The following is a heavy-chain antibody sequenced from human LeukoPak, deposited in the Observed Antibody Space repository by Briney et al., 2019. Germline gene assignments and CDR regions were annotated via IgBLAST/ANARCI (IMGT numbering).Heavy chain of an antibody. V-gene: IGHV3-7*03. CDR3: ARDLLRYFDCFDY. D-gene: IGHD3-9*01. J-gene: IGHJ4*02. CDR1: TFTSSGHW. Sequence: PGGSLRLSCAASTFTSSGHWMSWVRQAPGKGLEWVANIKEDGSEKYYLDSVKGRFTISRDNAKNSLYLQMNSLRAEDTAVYYCARDLLRYFDCFDYWGQGTLVTVSS. CDR2: IKEDGSEK.